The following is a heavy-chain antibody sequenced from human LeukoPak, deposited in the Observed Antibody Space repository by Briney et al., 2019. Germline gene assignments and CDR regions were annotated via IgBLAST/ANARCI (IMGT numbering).Heavy chain of an antibody. V-gene: IGHV1-69*04. CDR2: IIPILGMA. CDR3: ARDYSLWFGELLSYPYYYGMDV. Sequence: SVKVSCKASGGTFSSYAISWVRQAPGQGLEWMGRIIPILGMANYAQKFQGRVTITADKSTSTAYMELSSPRSEDTAVYYCARDYSLWFGELLSYPYYYGMDVWGQGTTVTVSS. J-gene: IGHJ6*02. D-gene: IGHD3-10*01. CDR1: GGTFSSYA.